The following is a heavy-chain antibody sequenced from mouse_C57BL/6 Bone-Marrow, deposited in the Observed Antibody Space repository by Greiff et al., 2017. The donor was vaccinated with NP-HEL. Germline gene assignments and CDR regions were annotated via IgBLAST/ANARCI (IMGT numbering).Heavy chain of an antibody. V-gene: IGHV1-80*01. CDR3: ARGDYGSSRFGYAMDY. D-gene: IGHD1-1*01. Sequence: VQLQESGAELVKPGASVKISCKASGYAFSTYWMNWVKQRPGKGLEWIGQIYPRDGDTNYHGKFKGKVSLTADKSSSTAYMQLSSLTSEDSAVYFCARGDYGSSRFGYAMDYWGQGTSVTVSS. J-gene: IGHJ4*01. CDR2: IYPRDGDT. CDR1: GYAFSTYW.